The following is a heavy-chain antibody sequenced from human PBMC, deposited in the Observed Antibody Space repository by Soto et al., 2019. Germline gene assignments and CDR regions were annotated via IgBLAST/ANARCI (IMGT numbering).Heavy chain of an antibody. CDR1: GGTFSSYT. Sequence: QVQLVQSGAEVKKPGSSVKVSCKASGGTFSSYTISWVRQAPVQGLEWMGMIIPILGIANYAQKFQGRVKITADKSTSTAYIELSSLRSEDTAVYYCARDCSVGSCGYEIAQNDYWGPGTLVTVYS. CDR3: ARDCSVGSCGYEIAQNDY. D-gene: IGHD2-15*01. V-gene: IGHV1-69*08. CDR2: IIPILGIA. J-gene: IGHJ4*02.